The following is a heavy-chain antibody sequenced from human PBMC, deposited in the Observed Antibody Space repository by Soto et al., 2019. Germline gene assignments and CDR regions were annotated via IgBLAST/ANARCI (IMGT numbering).Heavy chain of an antibody. Sequence: ASVKVSCKASGYTFTSYGISWVRQAPGQGLEWMGWISAYNGNTNYAQKLQGRVTMTTDTSTSTAYMELRSLRSDDTAVYYCATDLVVVPAALLDYYYYMDVRCKGTTVTVSS. CDR2: ISAYNGNT. J-gene: IGHJ6*03. CDR3: ATDLVVVPAALLDYYYYMDV. CDR1: GYTFTSYG. D-gene: IGHD2-2*01. V-gene: IGHV1-18*01.